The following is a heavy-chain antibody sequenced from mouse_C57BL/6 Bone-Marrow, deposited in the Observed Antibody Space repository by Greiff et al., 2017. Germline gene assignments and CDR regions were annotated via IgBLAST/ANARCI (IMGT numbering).Heavy chain of an antibody. CDR3: ARGPYYYGSSPVYIDY. V-gene: IGHV1-19*01. D-gene: IGHD1-1*01. Sequence: EVQLQQSGPVLVKPGASVKMSCKASGYTFTDYYMNWVKQSHGRSLEWIGVIIPYNGGTSYNQKLKGKATLTVDKSSSTAYMELNSLTSEDSAVYYCARGPYYYGSSPVYIDYWGQGTTLTVSS. CDR2: IIPYNGGT. J-gene: IGHJ2*01. CDR1: GYTFTDYY.